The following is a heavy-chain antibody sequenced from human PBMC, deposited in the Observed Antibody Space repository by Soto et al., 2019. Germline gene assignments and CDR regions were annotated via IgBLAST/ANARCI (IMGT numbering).Heavy chain of an antibody. J-gene: IGHJ3*02. CDR3: ARVSPEDAFDI. Sequence: QVQLVQSGAEVKKPGSSVKVSCKASVGTFSSYTISWVRQAPGQGLEWMGRIIPILGIANYAQKFQGRVTITADKSTSTAYGELSSLRSEDTAVYYCARVSPEDAFDIWGQGTMVTVSS. CDR1: VGTFSSYT. CDR2: IIPILGIA. V-gene: IGHV1-69*02.